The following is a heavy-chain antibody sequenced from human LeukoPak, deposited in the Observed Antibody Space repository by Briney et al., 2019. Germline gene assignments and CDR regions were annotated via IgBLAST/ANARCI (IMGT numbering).Heavy chain of an antibody. CDR1: GFTFSSYG. J-gene: IGHJ4*02. Sequence: ARSLRLSCAASGFTFSSYGMHWVRQAPGKGLEWVAVMPYDGRNKYYADSVKGRFTISRDNSKNTLYLQMNSLRAEDTAVYYCAKDRIGSGSYYNDYWGQGTLVTVSS. CDR2: MPYDGRNK. CDR3: AKDRIGSGSYYNDY. V-gene: IGHV3-30*18. D-gene: IGHD3-10*01.